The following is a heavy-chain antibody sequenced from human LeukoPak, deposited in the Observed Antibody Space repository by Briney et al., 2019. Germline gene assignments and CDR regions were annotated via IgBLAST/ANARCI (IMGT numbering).Heavy chain of an antibody. CDR1: GYTFTGYY. V-gene: IGHV1-2*02. Sequence: EASVKVSCKASGYTFTGYYMHWVRQAPGQGLEWMGWINPNSGGTNYAQKFQGRVTMTRDTSISTAYMELSRLRSEDTAVCYCATGFYGSGSYFRDALDIWGQGTMVTVSS. CDR2: INPNSGGT. J-gene: IGHJ3*02. CDR3: ATGFYGSGSYFRDALDI. D-gene: IGHD3-10*01.